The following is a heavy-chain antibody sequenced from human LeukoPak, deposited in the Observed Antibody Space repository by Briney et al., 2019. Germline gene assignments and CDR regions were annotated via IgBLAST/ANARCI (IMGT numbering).Heavy chain of an antibody. Sequence: ASVKVSCKVSGYTFTGYYLHWVRQAPGQGLEWMGRINPSSGGTNYAQKFQGRVTMTRDTSISTAYMDLSSLRSDDTAVYYCTRGPSGSDYWGQGTLVTVSS. CDR1: GYTFTGYY. D-gene: IGHD3-10*01. CDR3: TRGPSGSDY. V-gene: IGHV1-2*06. J-gene: IGHJ4*02. CDR2: INPSSGGT.